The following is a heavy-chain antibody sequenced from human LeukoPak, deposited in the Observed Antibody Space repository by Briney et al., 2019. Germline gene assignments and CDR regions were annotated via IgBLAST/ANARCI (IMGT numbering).Heavy chain of an antibody. CDR3: ATNSYGQPYNWFDP. V-gene: IGHV4-59*01. CDR1: GGSISSYY. D-gene: IGHD5-18*01. CDR2: IYYSGST. Sequence: SETLSLTCTVSGGSISSYYWSWIRQPPGKGLEWIGYIYYSGSTNYNPSLKSRVTISIDTSKDQFSLKLSSVTAADTAVYYCATNSYGQPYNWFDPWGQGTLVTVSS. J-gene: IGHJ5*02.